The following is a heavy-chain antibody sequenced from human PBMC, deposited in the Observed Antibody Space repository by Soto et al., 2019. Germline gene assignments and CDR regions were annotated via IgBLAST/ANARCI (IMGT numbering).Heavy chain of an antibody. CDR2: MHDSGST. V-gene: IGHV4-59*01. CDR1: GASISSYY. J-gene: IGHJ4*02. Sequence: SETLSLTCTVSGASISSYYWNWIRQSPGKGLEWIGYMHDSGSTSYNPSLKSRVTIFVDTSRNQLSLKLTSVTFADTAVYYCARTLYGENVDYWGQGTLVTVSS. CDR3: ARTLYGENVDY. D-gene: IGHD4-17*01.